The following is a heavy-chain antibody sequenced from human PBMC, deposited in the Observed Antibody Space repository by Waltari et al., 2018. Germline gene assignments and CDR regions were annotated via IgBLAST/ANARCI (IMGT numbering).Heavy chain of an antibody. V-gene: IGHV1-69*01. CDR1: GGTFSSYA. Sequence: QVQLVQSGAEVKKPVSSVKVSCKASGGTFSSYAISWVRQAPGQGLEWMGGIIPIFGTANYAQKFQGRGTSTADESTSTAYMELSSLSTEDTAVYYCARVAAARRYYFDYWGQGILVTVSS. CDR2: IIPIFGTA. J-gene: IGHJ4*02. D-gene: IGHD6-25*01. CDR3: ARVAAARRYYFDY.